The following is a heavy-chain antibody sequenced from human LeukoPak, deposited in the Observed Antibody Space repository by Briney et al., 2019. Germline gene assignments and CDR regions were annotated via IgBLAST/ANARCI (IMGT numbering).Heavy chain of an antibody. Sequence: PGGSLRLSCAASGFTFSSYSMNWVRQAPGKGLEWVSSISSSSSYIYYADSVKGRFTISRDNAKNSLYLQMNSLRAEDTAVYYCARDKPDYDSSGYFDYWGQGTLVTVSS. CDR3: ARDKPDYDSSGYFDY. CDR2: ISSSSSYI. J-gene: IGHJ4*02. V-gene: IGHV3-21*01. D-gene: IGHD3-22*01. CDR1: GFTFSSYS.